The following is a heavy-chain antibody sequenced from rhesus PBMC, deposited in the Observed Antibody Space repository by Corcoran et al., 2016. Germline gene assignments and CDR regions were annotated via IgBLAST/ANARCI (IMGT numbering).Heavy chain of an antibody. CDR3: DAEFVF. CDR2: ISGNSGST. CDR1: GGSISSYW. V-gene: IGHV4-80*01. Sequence: QVQLHESGPGLVKTSETLSLTFAVSGGSISSYWWTWIRQSPGKGMEWIGEISGNSGSTNYNPSLKSRVTISKDASKNQFSLKLNSVTAADTAVYYCDAEFVFWGQGFLVTVSS. D-gene: IGHD6-19*01. J-gene: IGHJ4*01.